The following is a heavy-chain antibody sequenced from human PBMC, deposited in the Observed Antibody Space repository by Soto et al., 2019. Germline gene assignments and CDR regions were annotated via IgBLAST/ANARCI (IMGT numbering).Heavy chain of an antibody. CDR3: AAGFPPDF. V-gene: IGHV3-7*01. J-gene: IGHJ4*02. CDR1: RFTIGNYW. Sequence: EVLLVESGGGLVQPGGSLTLSCAASRFTIGNYWMNWVRQAPGKGLEWVANITGDGSEKYYVGSVEGRFTISRDNTKNSLDLQMNSLRVEDTAVYYCAAGFPPDFWGQGTLVTVSS. CDR2: ITGDGSEK. D-gene: IGHD3-10*01.